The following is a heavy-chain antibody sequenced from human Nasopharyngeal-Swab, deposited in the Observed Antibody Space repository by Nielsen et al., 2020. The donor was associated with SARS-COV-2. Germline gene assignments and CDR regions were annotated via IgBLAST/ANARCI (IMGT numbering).Heavy chain of an antibody. CDR1: GFTFSSYW. CDR2: IKQDGSEK. CDR3: AKDSWGFDI. D-gene: IGHD7-27*01. Sequence: GESLKISCAASGFTFSSYWMSWVRQAPGKGLEWVANIKQDGSEKYYVDSVKGRFTISRDNAKNSLYLQMNSLRAEDTAVYYCAKDSWGFDIWGQGTMVTVSS. J-gene: IGHJ3*02. V-gene: IGHV3-7*01.